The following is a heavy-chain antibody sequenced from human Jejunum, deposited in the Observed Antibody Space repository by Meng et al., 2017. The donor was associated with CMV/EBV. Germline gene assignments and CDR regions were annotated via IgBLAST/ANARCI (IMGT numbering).Heavy chain of an antibody. V-gene: IGHV1-2*02. CDR2: INPKSGDT. J-gene: IGHJ4*02. CDR1: GYIFTDYS. D-gene: IGHD3-10*01. CDR3: ARAGRGDSTSSHYDY. Sequence: GYIFTDYSIHWIRQAPGQGLEWMGWINPKSGDTDYAPKFQGGVTLTRDTSTSTIYMQTYLRSDDTAVYFCARAGRGDSTSSHYDYWGQGTPVTVSS.